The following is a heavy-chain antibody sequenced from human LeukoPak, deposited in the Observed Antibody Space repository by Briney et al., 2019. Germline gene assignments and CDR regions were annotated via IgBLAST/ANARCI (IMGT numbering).Heavy chain of an antibody. CDR1: GFTFSSYG. CDR2: IRYDGSNK. D-gene: IGHD3-16*01. Sequence: GGSLRLSCAASGFTFSSYGMHWVRQAPDKGLEWVAFIRYDGSNKYYADSVKGRFTISRDNSKNTLYLQMNSLRAEDTAVYYCAKDRNPTFGGVIASNWFDPWGQGTLVTVSS. J-gene: IGHJ5*02. CDR3: AKDRNPTFGGVIASNWFDP. V-gene: IGHV3-30*02.